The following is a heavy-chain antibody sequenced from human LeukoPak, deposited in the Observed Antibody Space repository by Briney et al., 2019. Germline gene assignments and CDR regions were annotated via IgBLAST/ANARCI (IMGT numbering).Heavy chain of an antibody. CDR2: ISYDGSNK. V-gene: IGHV3-30-3*01. J-gene: IGHJ4*02. Sequence: GGSLRLSWAASGFTFSSYAMHWVRQAPGKGLEWVAVISYDGSNKYYADSVKGRFTISRDNSKNTLYPQMNSLRAEDTAVYYCARGTYYFDYWGQGTLVTVSS. CDR1: GFTFSSYA. CDR3: ARGTYYFDY.